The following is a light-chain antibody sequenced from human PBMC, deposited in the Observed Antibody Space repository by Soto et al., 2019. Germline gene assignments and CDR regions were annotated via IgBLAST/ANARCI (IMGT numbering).Light chain of an antibody. CDR2: EDN. J-gene: IGLJ2*01. CDR3: QSYDSSDQV. CDR1: SGSIASSY. V-gene: IGLV6-57*04. Sequence: NFMLTQPPSVSESPGKTVTISCTRSSGSIASSYVQWYQQRPGSAPTAVIFEDNQRPSGVPDRFSGSIDSSSNSASLSISGLKTEDEADYYCQSYDSSDQVFGGGTKVTVL.